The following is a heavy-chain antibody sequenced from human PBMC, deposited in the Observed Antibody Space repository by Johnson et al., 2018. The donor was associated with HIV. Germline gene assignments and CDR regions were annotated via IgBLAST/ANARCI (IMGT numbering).Heavy chain of an antibody. Sequence: VQLVESGGGVVQPGKSLRLSCVASGFTFSSFALNWVRQAPGKGLEWMAVIAYDGSNKYYADSVKGRFTISRDNSKSTLYLQMNSLRAEDTAVYYCARGVSGSGYYFYLGDVFDIWGQGTMVVVSS. CDR3: ARGVSGSGYYFYLGDVFDI. CDR2: IAYDGSNK. CDR1: GFTFSSFA. D-gene: IGHD3-22*01. J-gene: IGHJ3*02. V-gene: IGHV3-30-3*01.